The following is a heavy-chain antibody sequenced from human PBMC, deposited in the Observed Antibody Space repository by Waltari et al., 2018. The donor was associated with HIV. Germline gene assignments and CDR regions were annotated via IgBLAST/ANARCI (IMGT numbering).Heavy chain of an antibody. Sequence: QVQLQQWGAGLLKPSETLSLTCAVYGWSFSGYYWSWIRQPPGKGLEWIGEINHSGSTNYNPSLKSRVTISVDTSKNQFSLKLSSVTAADTAVYYCARLMAGTLGYERYNWFDPWGQGTLVTVSS. CDR1: GWSFSGYY. CDR3: ARLMAGTLGYERYNWFDP. D-gene: IGHD6-19*01. J-gene: IGHJ5*02. CDR2: INHSGST. V-gene: IGHV4-34*01.